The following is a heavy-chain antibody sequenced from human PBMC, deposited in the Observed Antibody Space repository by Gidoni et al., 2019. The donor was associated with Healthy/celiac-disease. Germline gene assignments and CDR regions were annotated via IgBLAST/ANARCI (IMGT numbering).Heavy chain of an antibody. CDR3: ARAEGEQGQGVYLGKVSSGWHLDY. J-gene: IGHJ4*02. D-gene: IGHD6-19*01. CDR1: GGSISSGGYY. V-gene: IGHV4-31*03. Sequence: QVQLQESGPGLVKPSQTLSLTCTVSGGSISSGGYYWSWIRQHPGQGLEWIGYIYYSGSTYYNPSLKSRVTISVDTSKNQFSLKLSSVTAADTAVYYCARAEGEQGQGVYLGKVSSGWHLDYWGQGTLVTVSS. CDR2: IYYSGST.